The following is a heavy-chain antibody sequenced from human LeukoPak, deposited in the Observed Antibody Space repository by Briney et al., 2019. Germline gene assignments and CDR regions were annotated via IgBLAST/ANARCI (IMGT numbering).Heavy chain of an antibody. J-gene: IGHJ4*02. Sequence: GRSLRLSCAASGFTFSSYGMHWVRQAPGKGLEWVAVISYDGSDKYSADSVKGRFTISRDNSKNTLYLQMNSLRAEDTAVYYCAKNAHYHGYSYGGIDYWGPGTLVTVSS. V-gene: IGHV3-30*18. CDR3: AKNAHYHGYSYGGIDY. CDR1: GFTFSSYG. D-gene: IGHD5-18*01. CDR2: ISYDGSDK.